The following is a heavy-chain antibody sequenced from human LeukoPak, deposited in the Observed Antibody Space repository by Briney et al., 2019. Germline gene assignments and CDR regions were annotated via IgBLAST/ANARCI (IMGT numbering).Heavy chain of an antibody. CDR1: GGTFSSHG. CDR2: IIPMLSIA. D-gene: IGHD3-22*01. J-gene: IGHJ4*02. CDR3: ARDMVSYYYDSSGYYLDYYFDY. V-gene: IGHV1-69*04. Sequence: EASVKVSCKASGGTFSSHGISWVRQAPGQGLEWMGRIIPMLSIASYAEKFQGRVTITADKSTSTVYMELSSLRSDDTAVYYCARDMVSYYYDSSGYYLDYYFDYWGQGTLVTVSS.